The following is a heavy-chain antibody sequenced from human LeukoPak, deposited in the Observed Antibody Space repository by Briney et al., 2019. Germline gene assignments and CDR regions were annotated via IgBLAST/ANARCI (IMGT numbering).Heavy chain of an antibody. CDR3: AKDPHSSSRYLIDY. D-gene: IGHD6-13*01. Sequence: EPGGSLRLSCAASGFTFSSYGMHWVRQAPGKGLEWVALISYDGSNKYYADSVKGRFTISRDNSKNTLYLQMNSLRAEDTAVYYCAKDPHSSSRYLIDYWGQGTLVTVSS. CDR1: GFTFSSYG. CDR2: ISYDGSNK. V-gene: IGHV3-30*18. J-gene: IGHJ4*02.